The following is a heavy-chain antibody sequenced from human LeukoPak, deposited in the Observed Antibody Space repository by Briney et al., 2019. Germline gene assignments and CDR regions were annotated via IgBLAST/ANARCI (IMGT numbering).Heavy chain of an antibody. CDR1: GFTFSSYW. CDR3: AREPRTGQQLDYFDY. CDR2: IKQDGSEK. J-gene: IGHJ4*02. D-gene: IGHD6-13*01. Sequence: GGSLRLSCAASGFTFSSYWMSWGRQAPGKGLEWVANIKQDGSEKYYVDSVKGRFTISRDNAKNSLYLQMNSLRAEDTAVYYCAREPRTGQQLDYFDYWGQGTLVTVSS. V-gene: IGHV3-7*01.